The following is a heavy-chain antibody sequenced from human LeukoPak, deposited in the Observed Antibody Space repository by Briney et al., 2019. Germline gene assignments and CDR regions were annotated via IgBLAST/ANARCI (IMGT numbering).Heavy chain of an antibody. J-gene: IGHJ4*02. CDR2: IRSSSGDI. CDR3: ARVRSGSLDY. Sequence: GGSLRLSCAASGFTFSSYSMNWVRQAPGKGLEWVSFIRSSSGDIYYADSVKGRFTISRDNAKNSLYLQMDSLRAEDTAVYYCARVRSGSLDYWGQGTLVTVSS. V-gene: IGHV3-21*01. D-gene: IGHD1-26*01. CDR1: GFTFSSYS.